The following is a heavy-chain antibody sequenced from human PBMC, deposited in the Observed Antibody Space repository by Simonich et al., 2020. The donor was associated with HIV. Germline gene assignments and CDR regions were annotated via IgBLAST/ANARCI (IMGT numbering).Heavy chain of an antibody. D-gene: IGHD4-17*01. Sequence: QVQLQQWGAGLLKPSETLSLTCAVYGGSFRGYYWSWIRQPPGKGLEWIGEINHRGSTNYNPSLKSRVTISVDTSKNQFSLKLSSVTAADTAVYYCARRHPTTVTTPYFDYWGQGTLVTVSS. J-gene: IGHJ4*02. CDR3: ARRHPTTVTTPYFDY. V-gene: IGHV4-34*01. CDR1: GGSFRGYY. CDR2: INHRGST.